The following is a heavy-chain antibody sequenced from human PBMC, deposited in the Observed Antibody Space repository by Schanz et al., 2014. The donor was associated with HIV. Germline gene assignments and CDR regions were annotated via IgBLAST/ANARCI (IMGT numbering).Heavy chain of an antibody. Sequence: QVQMVESGGGVVQPGRSLRLSCAASGFTLSNSAMHWVRQAPGKGLAWVAVISYDGSNKYYADSVKGRFAISREDSKNTVHLQMDSLRPEDTAVYYCAREGESSGRAGLFDLWGQGAMVTVSS. J-gene: IGHJ3*01. CDR1: GFTLSNSA. CDR3: AREGESSGRAGLFDL. V-gene: IGHV3-30*09. CDR2: ISYDGSNK. D-gene: IGHD6-19*01.